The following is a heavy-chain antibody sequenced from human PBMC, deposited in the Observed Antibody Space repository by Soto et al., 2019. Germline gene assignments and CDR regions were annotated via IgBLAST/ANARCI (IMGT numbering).Heavy chain of an antibody. CDR1: GGSISRGDYY. V-gene: IGHV4-30-4*01. J-gene: IGHJ4*02. CDR3: ASFVSSTAVPPFDY. CDR2: IYYSGST. D-gene: IGHD6-19*01. Sequence: PSETLSLTCTVSGGSISRGDYYWSWIRQPPGKGLEWIGYIYYSGSTYYNPSLKSRVTISLDTSKNQFSLKLSSVTAADTAVYYCASFVSSTAVPPFDYFSQGTLLTVSS.